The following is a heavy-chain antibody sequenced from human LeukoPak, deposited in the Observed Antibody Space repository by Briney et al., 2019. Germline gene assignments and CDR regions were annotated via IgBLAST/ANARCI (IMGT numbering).Heavy chain of an antibody. CDR3: ATAVSSELLWDYAMDV. CDR1: GFTVSSNY. V-gene: IGHV3-53*04. Sequence: GGSLRLSCAASGFTVSSNYMSWVRQAPGKGLEWVSLIYAGGSTYYADAVKGRFTISRHNYKNTLHLQMNSLRVEDTAVYYCATAVSSELLWDYAMDVWGEGTTVTVSS. D-gene: IGHD3-10*01. J-gene: IGHJ6*04. CDR2: IYAGGST.